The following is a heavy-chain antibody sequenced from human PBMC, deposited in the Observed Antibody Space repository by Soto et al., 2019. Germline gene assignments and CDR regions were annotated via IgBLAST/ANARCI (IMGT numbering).Heavy chain of an antibody. Sequence: EVQLVETGGGLIQPGGSLRLSCAASGFIVSSTFMTWVRQAPGKGLEWVSVIYSGGTTYYAESVKGRFTISRDNSKNTLYLEMDSLRAEDTATYYCARAVSRQMFFTHWGQGTLVTVSS. CDR3: ARAVSRQMFFTH. D-gene: IGHD3-10*02. V-gene: IGHV3-53*02. CDR1: GFIVSSTF. CDR2: IYSGGTT. J-gene: IGHJ4*02.